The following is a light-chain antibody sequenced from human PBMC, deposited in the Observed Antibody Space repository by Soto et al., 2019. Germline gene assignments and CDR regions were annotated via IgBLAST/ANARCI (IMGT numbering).Light chain of an antibody. CDR1: QSISSY. J-gene: IGKJ5*01. Sequence: DIQMTQSPSSLSASVGDRVTITCRASQSISSYLNWYQQKPGKAPKLLIYAASSLQSGVPSRFSGSGSGTDFTLTISSLQPEYFPTYYCQQANSFPITFGQGTRLEIK. CDR2: AAS. V-gene: IGKV1-39*01. CDR3: QQANSFPIT.